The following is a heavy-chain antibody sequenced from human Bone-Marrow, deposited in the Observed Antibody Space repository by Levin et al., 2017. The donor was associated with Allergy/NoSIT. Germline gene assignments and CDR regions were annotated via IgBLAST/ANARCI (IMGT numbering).Heavy chain of an antibody. CDR1: GGSFSGYY. CDR2: INHSGST. J-gene: IGHJ6*02. CDR3: ARGGRIVGATLRDYYYGMDV. D-gene: IGHD1-26*01. V-gene: IGHV4-34*01. Sequence: SQTLSLTCAVYGGSFSGYYWSWIRQPPGKGLEWIGEINHSGSTNYNPSLKSRVTISVDTSKNQFSLKLSSVTAADTAVYYCARGGRIVGATLRDYYYGMDVWGQGTTVTVSS.